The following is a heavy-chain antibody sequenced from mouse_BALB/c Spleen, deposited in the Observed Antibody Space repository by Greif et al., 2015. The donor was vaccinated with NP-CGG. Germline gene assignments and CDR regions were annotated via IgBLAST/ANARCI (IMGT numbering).Heavy chain of an antibody. V-gene: IGHV5-9-2*01. CDR3: ARHRPYGNYPYYYAMDY. J-gene: IGHJ4*01. CDR2: ISGGGSYT. Sequence: EVQLVESGGGLVKPGGSLKLSCAASGFTFSSYGVSWVRQTPEKRLEWVATISGGGSYTYYPDSVKGRFTISRDNAKNNLYLQMSSLRSEDTALYYCARHRPYGNYPYYYAMDYWGQGTSVTVSS. CDR1: GFTFSSYG. D-gene: IGHD2-10*02.